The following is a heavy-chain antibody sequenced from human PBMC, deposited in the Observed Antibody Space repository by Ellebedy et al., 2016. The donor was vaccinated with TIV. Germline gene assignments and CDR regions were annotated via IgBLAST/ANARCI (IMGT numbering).Heavy chain of an antibody. V-gene: IGHV3-74*01. D-gene: IGHD4-17*01. Sequence: PGGSLRLSCAASGITFRSYWMHWVRQSPGKGLVWVARINGAGTFTKYADSVKDRFTISRDNAKDTLYMEMNSLRADDTATYYCAREDGDYGLGYSGMDIWGQGTTVIVSS. CDR1: GITFRSYW. CDR2: INGAGTFT. CDR3: AREDGDYGLGYSGMDI. J-gene: IGHJ6*02.